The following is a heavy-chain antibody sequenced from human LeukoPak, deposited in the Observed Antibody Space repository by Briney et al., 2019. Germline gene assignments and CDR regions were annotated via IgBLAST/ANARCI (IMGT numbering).Heavy chain of an antibody. D-gene: IGHD6-19*01. V-gene: IGHV3-23*01. Sequence: GGSLRLSCAASGFTFTIYAISWVRQAPGKGLEWVSTITNSGDKTFYADSVKGRFTISRDNSENTLYLQMNSLRAADTAVYYCAKGRGWRKFDQWGQGTLVTVSS. CDR2: ITNSGDKT. J-gene: IGHJ4*02. CDR1: GFTFTIYA. CDR3: AKGRGWRKFDQ.